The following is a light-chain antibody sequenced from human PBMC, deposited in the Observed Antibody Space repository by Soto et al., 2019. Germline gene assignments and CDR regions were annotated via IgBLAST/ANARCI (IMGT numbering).Light chain of an antibody. V-gene: IGLV2-8*01. Sequence: QSALTQPPSASGSPGQSVTISCNGTSSDIGGYNSVSWYQQHPGKAPKLMIYEVNKRPLGVPERFSGSKSGNTASLTVSGLQADDEADYYCSSSAGTNSFVLFGGGTKLTVL. CDR1: SSDIGGYNS. CDR2: EVN. J-gene: IGLJ3*02. CDR3: SSSAGTNSFVL.